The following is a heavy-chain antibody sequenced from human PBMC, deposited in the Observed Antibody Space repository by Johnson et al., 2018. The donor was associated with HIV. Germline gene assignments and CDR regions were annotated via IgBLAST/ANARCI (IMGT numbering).Heavy chain of an antibody. Sequence: VQLVESGGGLVQPGGSLRLSCAASGFTFSNYWMSWVRQAPGKGLEWVSAISGSGGSTYYADSVTGRFSISRDNSKNTLYLQMNSLTAEDTAVYYCAKPQWVSSGAFDIWGQGTMVTVSS. D-gene: IGHD3-3*01. CDR2: ISGSGGST. J-gene: IGHJ3*02. V-gene: IGHV3-23*04. CDR1: GFTFSNYW. CDR3: AKPQWVSSGAFDI.